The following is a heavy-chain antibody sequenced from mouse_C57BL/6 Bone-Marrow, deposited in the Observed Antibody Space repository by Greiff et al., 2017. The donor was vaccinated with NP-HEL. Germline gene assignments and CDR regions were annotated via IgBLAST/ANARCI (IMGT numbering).Heavy chain of an antibody. Sequence: EVKLMESGGGLVQPGGSLKLSCAASGFTFSDYGMAWVRQAPRKGPAWVAFISNLAYSIYYADTVTGRFTISRENAKNTLYLEMSSLRSEDTAMYYCARHRDYYGSSYAMDYWGQGTSVTVSS. J-gene: IGHJ4*01. CDR3: ARHRDYYGSSYAMDY. CDR2: ISNLAYSI. CDR1: GFTFSDYG. D-gene: IGHD1-1*01. V-gene: IGHV5-15*01.